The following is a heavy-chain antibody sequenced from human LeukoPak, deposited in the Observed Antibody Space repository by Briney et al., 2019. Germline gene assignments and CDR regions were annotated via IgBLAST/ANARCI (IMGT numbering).Heavy chain of an antibody. D-gene: IGHD3-22*01. CDR1: GYTFTSYG. J-gene: IGHJ4*02. CDR3: AKDDYYDTSGRY. V-gene: IGHV1-18*01. Sequence: ASVKVSCKASGYTFTSYGISWVRQAPGQGLEWMGWISAYNGNTNYAQKLQGRVTMTTDTSTSTAHMELRSLRSDDTAVYYCAKDDYYDTSGRYWGQGTLVTVSS. CDR2: ISAYNGNT.